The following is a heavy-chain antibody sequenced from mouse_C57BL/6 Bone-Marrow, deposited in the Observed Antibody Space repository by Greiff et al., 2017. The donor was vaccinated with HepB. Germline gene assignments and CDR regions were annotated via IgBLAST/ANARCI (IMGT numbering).Heavy chain of an antibody. D-gene: IGHD1-1*01. J-gene: IGHJ2*01. V-gene: IGHV1-63*01. CDR1: GYTFTNYW. CDR2: IYPGGGYT. Sequence: QVQLQQSGAELVRPGTSVKMSCKASGYTFTNYWIGWAKQRPGHGLEWIGDIYPGGGYTNYNEKFKGKATLTADKSSSTTYMQFSSLTSEDSALYYCAGREVTTVVAYYFDYWGQGTTLTVSS. CDR3: AGREVTTVVAYYFDY.